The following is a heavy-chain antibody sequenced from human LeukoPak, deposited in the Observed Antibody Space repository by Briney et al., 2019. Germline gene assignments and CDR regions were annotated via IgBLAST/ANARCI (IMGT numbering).Heavy chain of an antibody. CDR2: ITSTSSDL. D-gene: IGHD3-10*01. CDR3: ARAAGHYFDY. CDR1: GFSFRSYS. V-gene: IGHV3-21*01. Sequence: GGFLRLSCAAAGFSFRSYSMNWVRQAPGKGLEWVSFITSTSSDLFYADSVKGRFTVSRDNARNSLYLQMNNLRAEDTAVYYCARAAGHYFDYWGQGSLVTVSS. J-gene: IGHJ4*02.